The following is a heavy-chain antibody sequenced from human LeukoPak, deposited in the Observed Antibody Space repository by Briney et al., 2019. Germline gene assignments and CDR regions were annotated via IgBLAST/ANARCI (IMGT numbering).Heavy chain of an antibody. V-gene: IGHV4-59*08. CDR2: IYYSGST. Sequence: SETLSLTCTVSGGSISSYYWSWIRQPPGKGLEWIGYIYYSGSTNYNPSLKSRVTISVDTSKNQFSLELSSVTAADTAVYYCARLVRGVIRNWFDPWGQGTLVTVSS. CDR3: ARLVRGVIRNWFDP. D-gene: IGHD3-10*01. CDR1: GGSISSYY. J-gene: IGHJ5*02.